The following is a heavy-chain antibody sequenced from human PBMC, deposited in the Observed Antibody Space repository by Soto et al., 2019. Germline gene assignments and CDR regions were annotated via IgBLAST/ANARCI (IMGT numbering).Heavy chain of an antibody. V-gene: IGHV1-69*13. CDR1: GYTFTGYY. D-gene: IGHD3-22*01. CDR3: ARASDYYDSKYWFDP. J-gene: IGHJ5*02. CDR2: INPIFGTA. Sequence: GASVKVSCKASGYTFTGYYMHWVRQAPGQGLEWMGWINPIFGTANYAQKFQGRVTITADESTSTAYMELSSLRSEDTAVYYCARASDYYDSKYWFDPWGQGTLVTVSS.